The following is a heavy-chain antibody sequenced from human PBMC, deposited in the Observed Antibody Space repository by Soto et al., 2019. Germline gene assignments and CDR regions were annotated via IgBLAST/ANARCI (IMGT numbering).Heavy chain of an antibody. Sequence: PSETLSLTCTVSGGSISSGDYYWSWIRQPPGKGLEWIGYIYYSGSTYYNPSLKSRVTISVDTSKNQFSLKLSSVTAADTAVYYCARDRMATMSAPADWGQGTLVTVSS. CDR2: IYYSGST. V-gene: IGHV4-30-4*01. CDR1: GGSISSGDYY. J-gene: IGHJ4*02. CDR3: ARDRMATMSAPAD. D-gene: IGHD5-12*01.